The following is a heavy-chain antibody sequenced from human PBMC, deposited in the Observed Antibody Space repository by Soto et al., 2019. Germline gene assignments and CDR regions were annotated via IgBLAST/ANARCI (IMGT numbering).Heavy chain of an antibody. Sequence: VQLLESGGGLVQPGGSLRLSCAASGFPFRDYAMNGVRQAPGKGLEGVSDISGNGDSARYADAVKGRFTVSRDNSRDTLYLQMNSLRVDDTAVYYCGKERRGSGWSVCNFWGQGTLVTVSS. D-gene: IGHD6-19*01. CDR2: ISGNGDSA. V-gene: IGHV3-23*01. CDR1: GFPFRDYA. CDR3: GKERRGSGWSVCNF. J-gene: IGHJ4*02.